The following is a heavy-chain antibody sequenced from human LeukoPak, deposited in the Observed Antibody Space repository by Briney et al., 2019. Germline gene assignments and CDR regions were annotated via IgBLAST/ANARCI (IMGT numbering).Heavy chain of an antibody. D-gene: IGHD3-16*02. CDR3: AKDRGSYDYVWGSYRNFDY. Sequence: GGSLRLSCAASGFTFSSYAMSWVRQAPGKGLEWVSAISGSGGSTYYADSVKGRFTISRDNSKNTLYLQMNSLRAEDTAVYYCAKDRGSYDYVWGSYRNFDYWGQGTLVTVSS. CDR2: ISGSGGST. J-gene: IGHJ4*02. CDR1: GFTFSSYA. V-gene: IGHV3-23*01.